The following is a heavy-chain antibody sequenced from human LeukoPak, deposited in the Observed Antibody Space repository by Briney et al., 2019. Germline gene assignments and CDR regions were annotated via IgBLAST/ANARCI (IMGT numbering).Heavy chain of an antibody. CDR3: AKVRAAQTAFDI. D-gene: IGHD6-6*01. J-gene: IGHJ3*02. Sequence: GALRLSCAASGFTFSSYAMSWVRQAPGKGLEWVSAISGSGGSTYYADSVKGRFTISRDNSKNTLYLQMNSLRAEDTAVYYCAKVRAAQTAFDIWGQGTMVTVSS. CDR1: GFTFSSYA. V-gene: IGHV3-23*01. CDR2: ISGSGGST.